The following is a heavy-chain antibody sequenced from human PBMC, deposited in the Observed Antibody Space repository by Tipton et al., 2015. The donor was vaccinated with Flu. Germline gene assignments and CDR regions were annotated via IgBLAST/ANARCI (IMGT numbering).Heavy chain of an antibody. CDR3: ARAVRLDF. CDR2: ISHTGAA. J-gene: IGHJ4*02. Sequence: GSLRLSCAASRFTFSDYYMSWVRQAPGKGLEWIAYISHTGAAEYADSVRGRFTISRDNANSSLSLQINSLRVDDTAVYYCARAVRLDFWGQGIMVTVSS. D-gene: IGHD3-10*01. V-gene: IGHV3-11*01. CDR1: RFTFSDYY.